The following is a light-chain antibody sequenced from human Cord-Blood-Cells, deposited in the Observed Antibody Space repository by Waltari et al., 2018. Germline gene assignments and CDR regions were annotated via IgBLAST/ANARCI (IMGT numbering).Light chain of an antibody. CDR1: KLGDKY. J-gene: IGLJ2*01. CDR3: QAWDSSTVV. CDR2: QDS. Sequence: SYELTQPPSVSVSPGQTASITCPGDKLGDKYACWYQQKPGQSPVLVIYQDSKRPSGIPELCSGSNSGNTATLTISGTQAMDEADYYCQAWDSSTVVFGGGTKLTVL. V-gene: IGLV3-1*01.